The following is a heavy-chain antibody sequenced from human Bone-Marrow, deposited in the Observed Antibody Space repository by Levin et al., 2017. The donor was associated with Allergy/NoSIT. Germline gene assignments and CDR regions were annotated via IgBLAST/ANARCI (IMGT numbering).Heavy chain of an antibody. CDR1: EGNFTSYG. D-gene: IGHD2-2*02. V-gene: IGHV1-69*10. CDR2: VIPFHGNA. J-gene: IGHJ6*02. Sequence: SVKVSCKVSEGNFTSYGVSWVRQAPGQGLEWLGGVIPFHGNAKDAQKFQGRVTITADESTTTASMELSSLRSEDTAVYYCARDGSSARCYMEHETYGLDVWGPGTTVTVSS. CDR3: ARDGSSARCYMEHETYGLDV.